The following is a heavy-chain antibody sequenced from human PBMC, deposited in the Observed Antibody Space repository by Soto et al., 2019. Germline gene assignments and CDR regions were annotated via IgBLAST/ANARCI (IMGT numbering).Heavy chain of an antibody. CDR1: GFTFNTYG. Sequence: QAQLVESGGGVVQPGRSLRLSCAASGFTFNTYGLHWVRQAPGKGLEWVAAISFDGGDQHYADSVKGRFTVSRDNSKNTLFLQMDSLRAEDTAVYYCARISSASSGWLPDYWGQGTLVTVSS. D-gene: IGHD6-19*01. V-gene: IGHV3-30*03. CDR2: ISFDGGDQ. J-gene: IGHJ4*02. CDR3: ARISSASSGWLPDY.